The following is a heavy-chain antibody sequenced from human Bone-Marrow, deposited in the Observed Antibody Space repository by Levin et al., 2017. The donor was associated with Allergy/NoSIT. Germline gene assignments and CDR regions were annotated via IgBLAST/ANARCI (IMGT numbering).Heavy chain of an antibody. CDR3: ARYSSGYCRGGSCYPAAGFDI. CDR2: INTSGDGGT. V-gene: IGHV1-46*01. Sequence: GASVKVSCKAAGFTFSSYYIQWVRQAPGQGLEWMGVINTSGDGGTTYAQRFQDRVTMTRDTSTSTVYMQLSSLTSEDTAVYYCARYSSGYCRGGSCYPAAGFDIWGQGTMVTVSS. CDR1: GFTFSSYY. D-gene: IGHD2-15*01. J-gene: IGHJ3*02.